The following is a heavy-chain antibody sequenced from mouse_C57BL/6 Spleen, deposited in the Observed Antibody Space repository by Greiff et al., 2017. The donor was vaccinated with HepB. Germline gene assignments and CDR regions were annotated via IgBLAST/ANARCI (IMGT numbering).Heavy chain of an antibody. CDR2: IHPNSGIT. CDR1: GYTFTSYW. V-gene: IGHV1-64*01. Sequence: QVQLQQPGAELVKPGASVKLSCKASGYTFTSYWMHWVKQRPGQGLEWIGMIHPNSGITNYNEKFKSKATLTVDKSSSTAYMQLSSLTSEDSAVYFCASGVVHFDYWGQGTTLTVSS. D-gene: IGHD1-1*01. CDR3: ASGVVHFDY. J-gene: IGHJ2*01.